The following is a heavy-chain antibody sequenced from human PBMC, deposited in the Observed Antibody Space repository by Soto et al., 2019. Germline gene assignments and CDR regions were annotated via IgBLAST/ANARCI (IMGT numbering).Heavy chain of an antibody. J-gene: IGHJ4*02. D-gene: IGHD5-12*01. V-gene: IGHV3-30*03. CDR2: ISYDGGET. CDR1: GFIFSNNG. Sequence: RLSCAGSGFIFSNNGMHWVRQAPGKGLEWVAFISYDGGETFYADSVKGRFTISRDNSKSTLFLHMNSLKKEDTAVYYCAITSVADASFDYWGQGTLVTVS. CDR3: AITSVADASFDY.